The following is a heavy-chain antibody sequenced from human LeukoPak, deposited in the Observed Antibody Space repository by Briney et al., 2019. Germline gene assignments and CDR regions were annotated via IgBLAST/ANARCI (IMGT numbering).Heavy chain of an antibody. V-gene: IGHV3-23*01. CDR2: ISGGGGST. Sequence: GGSLRLSCAASGFTFSSYAMSWVRQAPGKGLEWVSTISGGGGSTYYADSVKGRFTISRDNSKNTLYLQMNSLRAEDTAVYYCAKTEGGDYGWFDPWGQGTLVTVSS. J-gene: IGHJ5*02. CDR1: GFTFSSYA. D-gene: IGHD4-17*01. CDR3: AKTEGGDYGWFDP.